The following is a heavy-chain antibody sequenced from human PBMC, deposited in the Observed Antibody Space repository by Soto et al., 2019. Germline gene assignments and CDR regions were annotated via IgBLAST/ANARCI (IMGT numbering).Heavy chain of an antibody. CDR3: ARVSSSSWYSYYGMDV. D-gene: IGHD6-13*01. CDR2: IIPIFGTP. J-gene: IGHJ6*01. V-gene: IGHV1-69*13. Sequence: SVKVSCKASGGTFSSYAISWVRQAPGQGFEWMGGIIPIFGTPNYAQKFQGRVTITADESTSTAYMELSSLRSEDTAVYYCARVSSSSWYSYYGMDVWGQGTTVTVSS. CDR1: GGTFSSYA.